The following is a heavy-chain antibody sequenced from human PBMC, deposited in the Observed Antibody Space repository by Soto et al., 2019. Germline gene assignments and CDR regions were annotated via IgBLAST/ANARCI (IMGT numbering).Heavy chain of an antibody. D-gene: IGHD3-10*01. CDR2: ISAYNGNT. J-gene: IGHJ6*02. CDR3: ARERYYYGSGSYYSPYYYYGMDV. CDR1: GYTFTSYG. Sequence: QVQLVQSGAEVKKPGASVKVSCKASGYTFTSYGISWVRQAPGQGLEWMGWISAYNGNTNYAQKLQGRVTMTTDTPTSTAYMELRSLRSDDTAVYYCARERYYYGSGSYYSPYYYYGMDVWGQGTTVTVSS. V-gene: IGHV1-18*04.